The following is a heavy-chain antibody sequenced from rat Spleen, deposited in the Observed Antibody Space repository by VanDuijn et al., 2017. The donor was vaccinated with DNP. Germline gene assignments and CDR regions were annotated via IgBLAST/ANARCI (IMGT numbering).Heavy chain of an antibody. CDR1: GFNFKDYW. V-gene: IGHV4-2*01. D-gene: IGHD1-10*01. Sequence: EVKLVESGGGLVQPGRSLKLSCAASGFNFKDYWMGWVRQAPGKGLEWIGEINKDSSTRKYSPSLKDKFTISRDNAQNTLYLQMSKLGSEDTAIYYCARNNYYAMDAWGQGVMVTVSS. CDR2: INKDSSTR. CDR3: ARNNYYAMDA. J-gene: IGHJ2*01.